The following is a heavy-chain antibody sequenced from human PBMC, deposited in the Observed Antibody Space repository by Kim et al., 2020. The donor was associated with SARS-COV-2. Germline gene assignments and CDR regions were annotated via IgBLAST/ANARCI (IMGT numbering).Heavy chain of an antibody. V-gene: IGHV3-21*01. Sequence: GGSLRLSCAASGFTFSSYSMNWVRQAPGKGLEWVSSISSSSSYIYYADSVKGRFTISRDNAKNSLYLQMNSLRAEDTAVYYCARDAPQLGVATIYPFDYWGQGTLVTVSS. CDR3: ARDAPQLGVATIYPFDY. CDR2: ISSSSSYI. J-gene: IGHJ4*02. CDR1: GFTFSSYS. D-gene: IGHD5-12*01.